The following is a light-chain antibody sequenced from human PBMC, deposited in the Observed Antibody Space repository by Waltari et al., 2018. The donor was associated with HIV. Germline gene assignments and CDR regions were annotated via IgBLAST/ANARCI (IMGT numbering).Light chain of an antibody. CDR1: QTVIGT. CDR2: GAS. Sequence: EIVMTQSPATLSVSPGERATLSCMPSQTVIGTLAWYQQKPGQAPRLLVYGASVRAAGVPARFSGSGSGTEFTLTISSLQSEDFGVYYCQQYNYWPPYTFGQGTKLEMK. CDR3: QQYNYWPPYT. V-gene: IGKV3-15*01. J-gene: IGKJ2*01.